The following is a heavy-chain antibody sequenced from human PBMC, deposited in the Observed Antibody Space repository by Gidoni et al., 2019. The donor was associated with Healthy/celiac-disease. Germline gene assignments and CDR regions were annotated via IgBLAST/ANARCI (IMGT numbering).Heavy chain of an antibody. D-gene: IGHD1-26*01. CDR2: IWYDGSNK. J-gene: IGHJ3*02. V-gene: IGHV3-33*08. CDR1: GFTFRSYG. Sequence: QVQLVESGGGVVQPGRSLRLSCAASGFTFRSYGMHWVRQAPGKGLEWVAVIWYDGSNKYYADSVKGRFTISRDNSKNTLYLQMNSLRAEDTAVYYCARDVGATRLDAFDIWGQGTMVTVSS. CDR3: ARDVGATRLDAFDI.